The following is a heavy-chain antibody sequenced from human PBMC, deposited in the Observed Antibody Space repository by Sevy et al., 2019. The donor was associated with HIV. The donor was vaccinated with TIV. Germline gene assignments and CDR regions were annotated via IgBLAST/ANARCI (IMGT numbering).Heavy chain of an antibody. V-gene: IGHV3-21*01. Sequence: GGSLRLSCAASGFTFSTYTMNWVRQAPGKGLEWVSSISSSSNYINYADSVKGRFTISRDNAKKSLFLQMNSLRAEDTAVYYCARPYGSGSWEAFDIWGQGTMVTVSS. CDR3: ARPYGSGSWEAFDI. CDR2: ISSSSNYI. J-gene: IGHJ3*02. CDR1: GFTFSTYT. D-gene: IGHD3-10*01.